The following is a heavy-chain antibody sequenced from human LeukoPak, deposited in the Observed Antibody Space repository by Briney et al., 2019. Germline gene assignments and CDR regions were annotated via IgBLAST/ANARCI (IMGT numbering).Heavy chain of an antibody. V-gene: IGHV3-74*01. D-gene: IGHD2/OR15-2a*01. J-gene: IGHJ4*02. CDR2: INTDGSST. CDR1: GFTLSSYW. Sequence: PGESLRLSCAASGFTLSSYWMHWVRQAPGKGLVWVSRINTDGSSTSYADSVKGRFTISRDNAKNTLYPQMNSLRAEDTAVYYCVSNTFDYWGQGTLVSVSS. CDR3: VSNTFDY.